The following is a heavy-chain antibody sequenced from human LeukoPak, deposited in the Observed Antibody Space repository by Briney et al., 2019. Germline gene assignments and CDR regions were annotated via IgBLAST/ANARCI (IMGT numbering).Heavy chain of an antibody. CDR2: IYSSGST. CDR1: GGSINNYY. Sequence: SETLSLTCTVSGGSINNYYWSWIRQPAGKGLEWIGRIYSSGSTNYNPSLQSRVTMSVDTSKNQFSLKLSSVTAADTAVYYCARGSYSRTPLEAFDIWGQGTMVTVSS. CDR3: ARGSYSRTPLEAFDI. V-gene: IGHV4-4*07. D-gene: IGHD6-13*01. J-gene: IGHJ3*02.